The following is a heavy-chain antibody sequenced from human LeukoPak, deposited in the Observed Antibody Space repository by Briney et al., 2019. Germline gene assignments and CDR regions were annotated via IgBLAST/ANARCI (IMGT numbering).Heavy chain of an antibody. V-gene: IGHV3-23*01. CDR1: GFTVSSNY. CDR2: ISGTGGTT. CDR3: AKGRLGGYGGYALGGMDV. Sequence: PGGSLRLSCAASGFTVSSNYMSWVRQAPGKGLEWVSGISGTGGTTYYADSVRGRFTISRDKSKNTLYLQMNSLRAEDTAVYYCAKGRLGGYGGYALGGMDVWGQGTTVTVSS. J-gene: IGHJ6*02. D-gene: IGHD3-16*01.